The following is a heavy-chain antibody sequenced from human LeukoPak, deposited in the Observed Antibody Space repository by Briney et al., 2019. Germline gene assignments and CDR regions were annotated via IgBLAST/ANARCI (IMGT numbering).Heavy chain of an antibody. CDR3: AKDGGEYYDILTGYYPRLYYMDV. D-gene: IGHD3-9*01. V-gene: IGHV3-23*01. J-gene: IGHJ6*03. Sequence: GGSPRLSCAASGFTFDNYAMNWVRQAPGKGLEWVSAISGSGGSTYYADSVKGRFTISRDNSKNTLYLQMNSLRAEDTAVYYCAKDGGEYYDILTGYYPRLYYMDVWGKGTTVTISS. CDR2: ISGSGGST. CDR1: GFTFDNYA.